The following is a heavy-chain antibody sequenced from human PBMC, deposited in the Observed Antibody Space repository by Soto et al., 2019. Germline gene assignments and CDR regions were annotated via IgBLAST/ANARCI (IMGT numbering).Heavy chain of an antibody. V-gene: IGHV3-30-3*02. J-gene: IGHJ6*02. CDR3: AKKAGQERTNYYYGMDV. CDR2: ISYDGSKK. CDR1: GFTFSSYA. Sequence: GGSLRLSCAAPGFTFSSYAMLWVRQAPGKGLEWVAIISYDGSKKYYPDSVKGRFTISRDNSKNTLYLQMNSLRTEDSAVYYCAKKAGQERTNYYYGMDVWGQGTTVTVSS. D-gene: IGHD1-26*01.